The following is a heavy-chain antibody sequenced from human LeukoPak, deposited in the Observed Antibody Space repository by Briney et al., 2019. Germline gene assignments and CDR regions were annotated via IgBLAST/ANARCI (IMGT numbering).Heavy chain of an antibody. J-gene: IGHJ1*01. CDR2: INGDGSST. D-gene: IGHD3-22*01. CDR1: GFTFSSYC. CDR3: AAYDSSGYASKYFQH. V-gene: IGHV3-74*01. Sequence: PGGSLRLSCAASGFTFSSYCMHWIRQAPGKGLVWVSRINGDGSSTNYADPVKGRSTISRDNHKNMLYMLIYSLRAEATALYYFAAYDSSGYASKYFQHWGQGTLVTVSS.